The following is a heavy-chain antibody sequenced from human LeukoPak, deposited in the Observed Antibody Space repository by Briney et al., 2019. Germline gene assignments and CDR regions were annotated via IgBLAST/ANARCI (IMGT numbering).Heavy chain of an antibody. Sequence: PSETLSLTCTVSGGSISSGDHFWSWIRQHPGMGLEWIGYIFYSGNTYYNPSLRSRVTMSVDTSKNQFALKLSSVTAADTAVYFCAREASYSDFRSGSYYYALDAWGQGTTVTVSS. CDR3: AREASYSDFRSGSYYYALDA. J-gene: IGHJ6*02. V-gene: IGHV4-31*03. CDR1: GGSISSGDHF. CDR2: IFYSGNT. D-gene: IGHD3-3*01.